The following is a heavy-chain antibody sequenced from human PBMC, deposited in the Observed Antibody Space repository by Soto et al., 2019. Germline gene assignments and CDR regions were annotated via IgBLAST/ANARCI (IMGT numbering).Heavy chain of an antibody. CDR1: GFTFSSYS. CDR2: ISSSSSYI. J-gene: IGHJ3*02. CDR3: ASNPILSPVTQEPNAFDI. Sequence: EVQLVESGGGLVKPGGSLRLSCAASGFTFSSYSMNWVRQAPGKGLEWVSSISSSSSYIYYADSVKGRFTISRDNAKNSLYLQMNSLRAEDTAVYYCASNPILSPVTQEPNAFDIWGQGTMVTVSS. V-gene: IGHV3-21*01. D-gene: IGHD4-17*01.